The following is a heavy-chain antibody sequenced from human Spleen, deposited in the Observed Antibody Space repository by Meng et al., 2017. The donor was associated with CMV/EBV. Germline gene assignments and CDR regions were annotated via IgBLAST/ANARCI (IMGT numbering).Heavy chain of an antibody. J-gene: IGHJ4*02. Sequence: SCAASGFAFSTYSMNWGRQAPGKGLEWVSSIDSNSTYIHYADSLKGRFTISRDNAKNSLYLQMNSLRAEDTAIYYCARGFDSVGRNYWGQGTLVTVSS. CDR3: ARGFDSVGRNY. D-gene: IGHD5/OR15-5a*01. V-gene: IGHV3-21*01. CDR1: GFAFSTYS. CDR2: IDSNSTYI.